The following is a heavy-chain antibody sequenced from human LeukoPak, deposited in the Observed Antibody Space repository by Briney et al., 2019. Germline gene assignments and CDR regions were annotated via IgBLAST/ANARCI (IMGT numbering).Heavy chain of an antibody. Sequence: GGSLRLSCTASGFTFSRYGMHWVRQAPGKGLEWLGAIWYDGSNKYYEESVKGRRTISRDNSKNTLFLQLNNLRVEETGVYFCAREDDAFDIWGQGTMVTVSS. V-gene: IGHV3-33*01. J-gene: IGHJ3*02. CDR3: AREDDAFDI. CDR1: GFTFSRYG. CDR2: IWYDGSNK. D-gene: IGHD1-1*01.